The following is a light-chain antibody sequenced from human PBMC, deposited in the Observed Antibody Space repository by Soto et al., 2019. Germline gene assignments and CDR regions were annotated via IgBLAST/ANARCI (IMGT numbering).Light chain of an antibody. J-gene: IGKJ1*01. CDR1: QSVNIY. Sequence: EIVLTQSPATLSLSPGERATLSCRASQSVNIYLAWYQQKPGQAPRLLIYGASSRATGIPDRFSGSGSGADFTLTISRLEPEDFAVYCCQQYGSSRTFGQGTKVDIK. CDR2: GAS. CDR3: QQYGSSRT. V-gene: IGKV3-20*01.